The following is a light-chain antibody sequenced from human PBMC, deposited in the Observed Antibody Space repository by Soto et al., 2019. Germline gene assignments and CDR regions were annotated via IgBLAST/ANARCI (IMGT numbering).Light chain of an antibody. CDR1: QTVSSTY. J-gene: IGKJ1*01. Sequence: VLTQSPGTLSLSPGERATLSCRASQTVSSTYLAWYQQRPGQAPRLLIYGASSRATGIPDRFSGSGSETDFTLTISSLQPEDSATYYCQQANSFPWTFGQGTKVEIK. V-gene: IGKV3-20*01. CDR2: GAS. CDR3: QQANSFPWT.